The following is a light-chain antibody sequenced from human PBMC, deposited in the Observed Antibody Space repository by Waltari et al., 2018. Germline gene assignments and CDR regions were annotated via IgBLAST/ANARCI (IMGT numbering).Light chain of an antibody. Sequence: EIVLTQSPATLSLSPGERATLSCRASQSVSSYLAWDQQKPGQAPRLLIYDASNRATGIPARFSGSGSGTDFALAISSLEPEDVAVYYCQQRSNWPLTFGPGTKVDIK. CDR2: DAS. J-gene: IGKJ3*01. CDR1: QSVSSY. V-gene: IGKV3-11*01. CDR3: QQRSNWPLT.